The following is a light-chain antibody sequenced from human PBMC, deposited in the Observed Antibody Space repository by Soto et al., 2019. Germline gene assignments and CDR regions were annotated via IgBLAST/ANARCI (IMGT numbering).Light chain of an antibody. Sequence: QSVLTQPPSASGFPGQSVTISCTGTSSDVGGYNYVSWYQQHPGKAPKLMIYEVSKRPSGVPDRFSGSKSGNTASLTVSGLQAEDEADYYCSSYAGSNNLRVFGTGTKVTVL. J-gene: IGLJ1*01. CDR2: EVS. V-gene: IGLV2-8*01. CDR3: SSYAGSNNLRV. CDR1: SSDVGGYNY.